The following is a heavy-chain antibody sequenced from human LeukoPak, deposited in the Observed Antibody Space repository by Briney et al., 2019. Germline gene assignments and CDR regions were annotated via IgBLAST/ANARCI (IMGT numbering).Heavy chain of an antibody. CDR2: ISSSGSTI. CDR1: GFTFSSYE. Sequence: GGSLRLSCAASGFTFSSYEMNWVRQGPGKGLEWVSYISSSGSTIYYADSVKGRFTISRDNAKNSLYLQMNSLRAEDTAVYYCARVGYDSTGIDYWGQGTLVTVSS. J-gene: IGHJ4*02. CDR3: ARVGYDSTGIDY. V-gene: IGHV3-48*03. D-gene: IGHD3-22*01.